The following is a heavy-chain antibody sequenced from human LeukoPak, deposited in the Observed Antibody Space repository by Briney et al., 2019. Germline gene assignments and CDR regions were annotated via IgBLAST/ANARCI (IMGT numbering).Heavy chain of an antibody. J-gene: IGHJ4*02. V-gene: IGHV3-7*01. CDR2: IKQDESET. CDR3: ARVESGNSCYRAVDY. Sequence: GGSLRLSCVASGFTFSSCCMIWVRQAPGKGLEWLANIKQDESETHYVDSVKSRFAISRDNAKNSVYLHMSSLRVEDTAVYYCARVESGNSCYRAVDYWGQGTLVTVSS. CDR1: GFTFSSCC. D-gene: IGHD2-2*01.